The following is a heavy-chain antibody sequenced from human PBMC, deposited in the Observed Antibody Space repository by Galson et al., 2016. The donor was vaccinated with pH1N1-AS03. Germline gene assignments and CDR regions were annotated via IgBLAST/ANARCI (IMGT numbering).Heavy chain of an antibody. CDR3: ARDPRGPCTSATCPTTYYFGMDV. CDR1: GYIFTGFH. D-gene: IGHD2-2*01. V-gene: IGHV1-2*04. J-gene: IGHJ6*02. Sequence: SVKVSCKASGYIFTGFHVHWVRQAPGQGLEWMGWINPNNGVTNYAQKFEAWVTMTGDTSISTAYLELYGLKSDDTAVYYCARDPRGPCTSATCPTTYYFGMDVWGQGTTVIVSS. CDR2: INPNNGVT.